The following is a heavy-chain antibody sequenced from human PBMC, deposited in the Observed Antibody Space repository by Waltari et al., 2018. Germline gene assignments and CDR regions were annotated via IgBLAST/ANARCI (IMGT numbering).Heavy chain of an antibody. Sequence: QVQLVQSGAEVKKPGASVKVSCKASGYTFTSYAMHWVRQAPGQRLEWMGWINAGNGNTKYSQKFQGRVTITRDTSASTAYMELSSLRSEDTAVYYCARDGKQWLATLGSFDYWGQGTLVTVSS. CDR3: ARDGKQWLATLGSFDY. V-gene: IGHV1-3*01. CDR2: INAGNGNT. CDR1: GYTFTSYA. D-gene: IGHD6-19*01. J-gene: IGHJ4*02.